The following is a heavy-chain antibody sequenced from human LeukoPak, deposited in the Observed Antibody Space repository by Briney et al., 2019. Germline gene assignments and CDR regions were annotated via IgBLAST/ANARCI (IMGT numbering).Heavy chain of an antibody. CDR2: IIPIFGTA. CDR3: ARKFLGSRGYYFDY. CDR1: GGTFSSYA. Sequence: GASVKVSCKASGGTFSSYAISWVRQAPGQGLEWMGGIIPIFGTANYAQKFQGRVTMTRNTSIRTAYMELSSLRSEDTAIYYCARKFLGSRGYYFDYWGQGTLVTVSS. V-gene: IGHV1-69*05. D-gene: IGHD3-10*01. J-gene: IGHJ4*02.